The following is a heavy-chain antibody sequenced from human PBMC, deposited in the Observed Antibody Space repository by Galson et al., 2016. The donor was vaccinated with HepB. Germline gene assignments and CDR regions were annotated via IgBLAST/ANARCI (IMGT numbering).Heavy chain of an antibody. J-gene: IGHJ2*01. CDR3: ARDISNVRGSSWYFDL. D-gene: IGHD3-10*02. V-gene: IGHV3-30*03. Sequence: LRLSCAASGFTFSSCGMHWVRQAPGKGLQWVAVISYDGGKRYYADSVKGRFTISRDNSKNTLDLQMNSLRDEDTAVYYCARDISNVRGSSWYFDLWGRGTLVTVSS. CDR2: ISYDGGKR. CDR1: GFTFSSCG.